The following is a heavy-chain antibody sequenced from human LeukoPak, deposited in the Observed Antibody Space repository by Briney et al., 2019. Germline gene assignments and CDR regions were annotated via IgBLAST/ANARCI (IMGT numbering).Heavy chain of an antibody. Sequence: SETLSLTCTVSGGSISSSSYYWGWIRQPPGKGLEWIGSIYYSGTTYYNPSLKSRVAISVDTSKNQFSVKLSSVTAADMAIYYCVRDFGGNNLPPLWGQGTLVTVSS. D-gene: IGHD1-1*01. CDR1: GGSISSSSYY. J-gene: IGHJ4*02. CDR3: VRDFGGNNLPPL. CDR2: IYYSGTT. V-gene: IGHV4-39*07.